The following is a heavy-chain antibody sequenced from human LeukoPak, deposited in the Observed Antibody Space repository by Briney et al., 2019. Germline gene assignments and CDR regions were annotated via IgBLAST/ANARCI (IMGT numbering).Heavy chain of an antibody. J-gene: IGHJ4*02. CDR2: ISGSGINT. CDR1: GFTFTNHA. CDR3: ARHSSGNLQPFDS. D-gene: IGHD3-22*01. V-gene: IGHV3-23*01. Sequence: GGSLRLSCAASGFTFTNHAMSWVRQAPGKGLEWVSGISGSGINTHYADSVKGRFTISRDNSKNTLYLQVNSLRAEDTGVFYCARHSSGNLQPFDSWGQGTLVTVSS.